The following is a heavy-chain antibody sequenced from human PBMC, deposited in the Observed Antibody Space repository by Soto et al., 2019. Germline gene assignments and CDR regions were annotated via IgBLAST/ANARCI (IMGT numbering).Heavy chain of an antibody. CDR1: GGSISSSNYY. J-gene: IGHJ4*02. V-gene: IGHV4-39*01. D-gene: IGHD3-22*01. Sequence: SETLSLTCTVSGGSISSSNYYWGWIRQPPGKGLEWIGSVYYSGRTYDNPSLKSRITLSVDRSKSEFSLKLTSVTAADMAVYYCARLLYDSRGYYYFDYWGQGTLVTVSS. CDR2: VYYSGRT. CDR3: ARLLYDSRGYYYFDY.